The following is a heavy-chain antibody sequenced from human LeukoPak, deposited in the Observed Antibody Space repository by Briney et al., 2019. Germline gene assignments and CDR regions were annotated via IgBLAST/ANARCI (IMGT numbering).Heavy chain of an antibody. CDR1: GGSISSYY. V-gene: IGHV4-59*01. CDR2: ICYSGST. J-gene: IGHJ4*02. D-gene: IGHD3-10*01. Sequence: SETLSLTCTVSGGSISSYYWSWIRQPPGKGLEWIGYICYSGSTNYNPSLKSRVTISVDTSKNQFSLKLSSVTAADTAVYYCARAGYGSGVTPFDYWGQGTLVTVSS. CDR3: ARAGYGSGVTPFDY.